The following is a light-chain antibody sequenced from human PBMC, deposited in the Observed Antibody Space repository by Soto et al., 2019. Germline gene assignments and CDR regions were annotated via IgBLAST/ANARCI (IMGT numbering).Light chain of an antibody. Sequence: QSALTQPASVSGSPGQSITISCTGTSSDVGGYDYVSWYQLHPGKAPKLMVFEVSNRPSGVSYRFSGSKSGNTASLTISGLQAEDEADYYCCSYAGIYTLVFGGGTKLTVL. CDR3: CSYAGIYTLV. CDR1: SSDVGGYDY. CDR2: EVS. V-gene: IGLV2-14*01. J-gene: IGLJ2*01.